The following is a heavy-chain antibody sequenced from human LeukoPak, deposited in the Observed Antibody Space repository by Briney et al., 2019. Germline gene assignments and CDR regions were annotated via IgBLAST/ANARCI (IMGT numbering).Heavy chain of an antibody. CDR1: GFSVSAHY. CDR3: AKDTRRGYSYGPFDY. D-gene: IGHD5-18*01. CDR2: LYTGGDT. Sequence: GGSLRLSCAVSGFSVSAHYMSWVRQAPGKGLECVAFLYTGGDTSYADSVRGRFSISRDNSKNTVYLQMNGLRAEDTAVYYCAKDTRRGYSYGPFDYWGQGTLVTVSS. J-gene: IGHJ4*02. V-gene: IGHV3-53*01.